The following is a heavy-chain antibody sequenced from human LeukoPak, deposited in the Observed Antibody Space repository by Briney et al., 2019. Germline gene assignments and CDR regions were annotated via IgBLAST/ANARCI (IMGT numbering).Heavy chain of an antibody. CDR2: ISGSGGST. J-gene: IGHJ4*02. CDR3: AKDPPYSGYNYFEFH. Sequence: PGGSLRLSCAASGFTFSSYGMSWVRQAPGKGLEWVSVISGSGGSTYYADSVKGRFTISRDNSKNTLYLQMNSLRAEDTAVYYCAKDPPYSGYNYFEFHWGQGTLVTVSS. CDR1: GFTFSSYG. D-gene: IGHD5-12*01. V-gene: IGHV3-23*01.